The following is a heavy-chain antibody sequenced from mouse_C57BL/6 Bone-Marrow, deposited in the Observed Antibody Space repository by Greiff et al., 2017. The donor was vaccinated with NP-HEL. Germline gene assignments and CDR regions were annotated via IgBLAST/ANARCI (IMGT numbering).Heavy chain of an antibody. J-gene: IGHJ4*01. CDR3: ARRSTTVVDYYAMDY. Sequence: EVKLEESGGDLVKPGGSLKLSCAASGFTFSSYGMSWVRQTPDKRLEWVATISSGGSYTYYPDSVKGRFTISRDNAKNTLYLQMSSLKSEDTAMYYCARRSTTVVDYYAMDYWGQGTSVTVSS. V-gene: IGHV5-6*02. D-gene: IGHD1-1*01. CDR1: GFTFSSYG. CDR2: ISSGGSYT.